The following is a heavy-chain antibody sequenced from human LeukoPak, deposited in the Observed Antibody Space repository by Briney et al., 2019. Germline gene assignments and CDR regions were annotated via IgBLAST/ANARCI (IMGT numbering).Heavy chain of an antibody. Sequence: SETLSLTCTVSGGSISSGGYYWSWIRQHPGKGLEWIGYTYYSGSTYYNPSLKSRVTISVDTSKNQFSLKLSSVTAADTAVYYCARDSGGQQLVLGAFDYWGQGTLVTVSS. D-gene: IGHD6-13*01. CDR3: ARDSGGQQLVLGAFDY. J-gene: IGHJ4*02. CDR2: TYYSGST. CDR1: GGSISSGGYY. V-gene: IGHV4-31*03.